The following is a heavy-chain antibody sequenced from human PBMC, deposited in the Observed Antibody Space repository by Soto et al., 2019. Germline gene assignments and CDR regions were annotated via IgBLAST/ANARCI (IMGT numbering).Heavy chain of an antibody. D-gene: IGHD6-19*01. CDR2: ISYDGSDK. CDR1: GFRFTSYG. V-gene: IGHV3-30*18. J-gene: IGHJ5*02. Sequence: QGQLVESGGALVQPGGSLRLSCAASGFRFTSYGMHWVRQAPGKGLEWVALISYDGSDKLYADSVEGRFTISRDNSKNTVYLQMNSLRIEDTAMYHCGKFSDIEVPGMGDWFDPWGQGTLVTVTS. CDR3: GKFSDIEVPGMGDWFDP.